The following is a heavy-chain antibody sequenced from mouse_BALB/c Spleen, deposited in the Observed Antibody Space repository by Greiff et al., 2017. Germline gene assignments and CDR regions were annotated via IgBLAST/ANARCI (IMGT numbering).Heavy chain of an antibody. D-gene: IGHD2-10*01. V-gene: IGHV3-2*02. CDR1: GYSITSDYA. Sequence: EVKLQESGPGLVKPSQSLSLTCTVTGYSITSDYAWNWIRQFPGNKLEWMGYISYSGSTSYNPSLKSRISITRDTSKNQFFLQLNSVTTEDTATYYCARAYYGNPYWYFDVWGAGTTVTVSS. CDR3: ARAYYGNPYWYFDV. J-gene: IGHJ1*01. CDR2: ISYSGST.